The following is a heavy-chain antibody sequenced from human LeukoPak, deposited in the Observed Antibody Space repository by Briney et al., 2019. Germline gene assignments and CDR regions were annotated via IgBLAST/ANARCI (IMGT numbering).Heavy chain of an antibody. D-gene: IGHD3-9*01. J-gene: IGHJ6*02. CDR1: GFNFNEHG. CDR3: AKDRAWLASDGMDV. V-gene: IGHV3-30*18. CDR2: ISYDGSNK. Sequence: GGSLRLSCTASGFNFNEHGMHWVRQAPGKGLEWVAVISYDGSNKYYADSVKGRFTISRDNSKNTLYLQMNSLRAEDTAVYYCAKDRAWLASDGMDVWGQGTTVTVSS.